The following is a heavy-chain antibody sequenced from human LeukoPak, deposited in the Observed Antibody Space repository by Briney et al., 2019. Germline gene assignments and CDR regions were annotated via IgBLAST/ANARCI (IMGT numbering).Heavy chain of an antibody. V-gene: IGHV3-33*06. Sequence: GGSLRLSCAASGFTFSTYGKHWVRQAPGKGLEWVAVIWYDGSNKYYADSVKGRFTISRDNSKNTLYLQMNSLRAEDTAVYYCAKSNYQGPRQTLYYYYGMDVWGQGTTVTVSS. D-gene: IGHD4-4*01. J-gene: IGHJ6*02. CDR2: IWYDGSNK. CDR1: GFTFSTYG. CDR3: AKSNYQGPRQTLYYYYGMDV.